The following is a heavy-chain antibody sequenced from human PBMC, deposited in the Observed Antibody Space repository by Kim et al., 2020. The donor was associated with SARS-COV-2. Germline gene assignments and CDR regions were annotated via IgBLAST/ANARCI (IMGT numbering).Heavy chain of an antibody. J-gene: IGHJ4*02. V-gene: IGHV1-69*04. CDR3: ARLSYGQPMGGGDFDY. CDR1: GGTFSSYA. Sequence: SVKVSCKASGGTFSSYAISWVRQAPGQGLEWMGRIIPILGIANYAQKFQGRVTITADKSTSTAYMELRSLRSEDTAVYYCARLSYGQPMGGGDFDYWGQGTLVTVSS. CDR2: IIPILGIA. D-gene: IGHD5-18*01.